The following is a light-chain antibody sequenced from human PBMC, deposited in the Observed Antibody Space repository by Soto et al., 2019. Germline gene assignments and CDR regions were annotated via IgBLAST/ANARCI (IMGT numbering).Light chain of an antibody. J-gene: IGKJ1*01. CDR1: QGIRND. CDR3: LQDYNYSWT. CDR2: AAS. Sequence: AIQMTQSPSSLSASVGDRVTSTCRASQGIRNDLGWYQQKPGKAPKLLIYAASSLQSGVPSRFSGSGSGTDFTLTISSLQPEDFATYYCLQDYNYSWTFGQGTKVDIK. V-gene: IGKV1-6*01.